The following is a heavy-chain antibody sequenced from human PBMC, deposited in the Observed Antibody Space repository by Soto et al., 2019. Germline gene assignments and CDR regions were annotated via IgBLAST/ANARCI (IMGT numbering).Heavy chain of an antibody. CDR1: GFIFSSYG. J-gene: IGHJ6*02. D-gene: IGHD3-3*01. V-gene: IGHV3-30*18. CDR3: AKDQSGYDHYAVDV. CDR2: ISYDGINK. Sequence: QVQLVESGGGVVQPGRSLRLSCAASGFIFSSYGMHWVRQAPGKGLEWVAVISYDGINKNHADSVKGRFTISRDNAKNTLHLQLNSLRAEDTAVYYCAKDQSGYDHYAVDVWGQGTAVTVSS.